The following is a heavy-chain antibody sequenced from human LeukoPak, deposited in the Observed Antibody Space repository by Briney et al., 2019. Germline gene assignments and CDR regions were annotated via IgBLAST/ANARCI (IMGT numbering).Heavy chain of an antibody. CDR3: AREFRKSVGWYFDL. J-gene: IGHJ2*01. Sequence: GGSLRLFCVASGFTFSSYWMHWVRQAPGKGLVWVSRINNEDSRTGHADSVKGRFTISRDNAKNTLYLQMSSLRAEDTAVYYCAREFRKSVGWYFDLWGRGTLVTVSS. CDR2: INNEDSRT. V-gene: IGHV3-74*01. CDR1: GFTFSSYW.